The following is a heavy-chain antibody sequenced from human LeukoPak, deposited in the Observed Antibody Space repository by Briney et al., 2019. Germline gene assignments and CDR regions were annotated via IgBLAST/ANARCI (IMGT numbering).Heavy chain of an antibody. Sequence: SETLSLTCTVSGGSISSYYWSWIRQPPGRGLEWIGYIYYSGSTNYNPSLKSRVTISVDTSKNQFSLKLSSVTAADTAAYYCAGGYSYGSTYYYMDVWGKGTTVTVSS. V-gene: IGHV4-59*01. D-gene: IGHD5-18*01. J-gene: IGHJ6*03. CDR1: GGSISSYY. CDR2: IYYSGST. CDR3: AGGYSYGSTYYYMDV.